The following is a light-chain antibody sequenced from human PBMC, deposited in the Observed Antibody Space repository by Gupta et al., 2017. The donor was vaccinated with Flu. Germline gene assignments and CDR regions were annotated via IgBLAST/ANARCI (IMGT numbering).Light chain of an antibody. CDR1: NIAIRT. V-gene: IGLV3-21*03. CDR2: DDS. CDR3: QVWDDTTDPV. J-gene: IGLJ2*01. Sequence: SYVLTQPPSVPVAPGKTARIPCGGNNIAIRTVHWYQQKPGQAPVLVVYDDSNRPSGIPERFAGSNSGNTATTISTRVEAGDDAYYYCQVWDDTTDPVFGGGTKLTVL.